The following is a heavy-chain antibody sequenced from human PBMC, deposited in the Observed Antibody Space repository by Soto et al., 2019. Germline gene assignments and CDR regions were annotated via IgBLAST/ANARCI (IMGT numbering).Heavy chain of an antibody. Sequence: PSETLSLTCTVSGGSVSSGSYYWSWIRQPPGKELEWIGYIYYSGSTNYNPSLKSRVTISVDTSKNQFSLKLSSVTAADTAVYYCARAHYDFWSGYYYYYYGMDVWGQGTTVTVS. D-gene: IGHD3-3*01. J-gene: IGHJ6*02. CDR2: IYYSGST. CDR1: GGSVSSGSYY. CDR3: ARAHYDFWSGYYYYYYGMDV. V-gene: IGHV4-61*01.